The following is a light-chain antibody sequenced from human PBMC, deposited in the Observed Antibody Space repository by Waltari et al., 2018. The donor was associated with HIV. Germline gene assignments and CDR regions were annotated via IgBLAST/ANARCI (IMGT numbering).Light chain of an antibody. CDR3: ATWDDSLSGRWV. Sequence: QSVLTQPPSASGSPGPRGTITCFGRPSTIGTNHVYWYQQLPGAAPRLLNYKNSQRPSGVPDRFSGSKSGTSASLAISGLRSEDEAEYYCATWDDSLSGRWVFGGGTKLTVL. J-gene: IGLJ3*02. V-gene: IGLV1-47*01. CDR1: PSTIGTNH. CDR2: KNS.